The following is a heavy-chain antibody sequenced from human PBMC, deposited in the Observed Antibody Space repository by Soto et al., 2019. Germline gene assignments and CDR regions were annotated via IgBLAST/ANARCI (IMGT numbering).Heavy chain of an antibody. CDR3: AGRTGDAFDY. CDR1: GGSISSGGYY. CDR2: IYYSGST. V-gene: IGHV4-31*03. D-gene: IGHD7-27*01. J-gene: IGHJ4*02. Sequence: TSETLSLTCTVSGGSISSGGYYWSWIRQHPGKGLEWIGYIYYSGSTYYNPSLKSRVTISVDTSKNQFSLKLSSVTAADTAVYYCAGRTGDAFDYWGQGTLVTVSS.